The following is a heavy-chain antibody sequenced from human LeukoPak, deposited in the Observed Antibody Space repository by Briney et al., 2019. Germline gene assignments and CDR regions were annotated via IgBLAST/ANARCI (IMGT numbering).Heavy chain of an antibody. Sequence: PGGSLRLSCAASVFTFSSYWMSWVRQAPWKGLEWVANIKPDGSEKHYVDSVKGRLTIARDNAKNSLYLQMNSLRAEDTAVYYCARGDYYGSGSYYHDAFDIWGQGTMVTVSS. V-gene: IGHV3-7*03. CDR3: ARGDYYGSGSYYHDAFDI. D-gene: IGHD3-10*01. J-gene: IGHJ3*02. CDR2: IKPDGSEK. CDR1: VFTFSSYW.